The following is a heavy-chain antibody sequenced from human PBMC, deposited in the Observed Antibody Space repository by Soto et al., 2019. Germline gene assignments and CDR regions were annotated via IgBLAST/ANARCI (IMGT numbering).Heavy chain of an antibody. CDR1: GYTFIMYY. CDR2: INPILGIA. CDR3: ARGLTGTTVATHFDY. Sequence: GASVKVSCKASGYTFIMYYMHLVRQAPGQGLEWMGRINPILGIANYAQKFQGRVTITADKSTSTAYMELSSLRSEDTAVYYCARGLTGTTVATHFDYWGQRTLVTVSS. V-gene: IGHV1-69*02. D-gene: IGHD1-7*01. J-gene: IGHJ4*02.